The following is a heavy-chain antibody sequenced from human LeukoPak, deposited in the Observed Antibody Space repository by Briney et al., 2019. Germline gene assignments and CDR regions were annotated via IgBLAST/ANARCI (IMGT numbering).Heavy chain of an antibody. D-gene: IGHD3-22*01. Sequence: PSETLSLTCAVYGGSFSGYYWSWIRQPPGKGLEGIGEINHSGSTNYNPSLKSRVTISVDTSKNQFSLKLSSVTAAETALHYCARVRRRYYYDSSGPVDYWGQGTLVTVSS. CDR1: GGSFSGYY. CDR2: INHSGST. CDR3: ARVRRRYYYDSSGPVDY. V-gene: IGHV4-34*01. J-gene: IGHJ4*02.